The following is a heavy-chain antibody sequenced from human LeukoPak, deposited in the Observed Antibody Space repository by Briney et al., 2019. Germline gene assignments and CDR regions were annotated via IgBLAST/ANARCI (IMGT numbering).Heavy chain of an antibody. CDR3: ARDPLERRLFDY. J-gene: IGHJ4*02. D-gene: IGHD1-1*01. CDR2: IYTSGST. Sequence: SQTLSLTCTVSGGSISSGSYYWSWIRQPAGKGLEWIGRIYTSGSTNYNPSLKSRVTISVDTSKNQFSLKLSSVTAADTAVYYCARDPLERRLFDYWGQGTLVTVSS. CDR1: GGSISSGSYY. V-gene: IGHV4-61*02.